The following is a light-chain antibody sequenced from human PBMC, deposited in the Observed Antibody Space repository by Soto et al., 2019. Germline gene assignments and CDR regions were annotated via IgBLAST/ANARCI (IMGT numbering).Light chain of an antibody. CDR3: QQSNTWPLT. CDR1: QSVSSY. V-gene: IGKV3-11*01. Sequence: EIVLTQSPATLSLSPGEIATLSCRASQSVSSYLAWYRQKPGQAPRLLIYDASNRATGIPARFSGSGSGTDFTLTISSLEPEDFAVYYCQQSNTWPLTFGGGTKVEIK. J-gene: IGKJ4*01. CDR2: DAS.